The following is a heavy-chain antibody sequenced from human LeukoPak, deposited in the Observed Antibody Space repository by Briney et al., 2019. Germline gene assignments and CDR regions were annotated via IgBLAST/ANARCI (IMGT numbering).Heavy chain of an antibody. Sequence: GGSLRLSCAASGFTFSSYGMHWVRQAPGKGLEWVAVIWYDGSNKYYADSVKGRFTISRDNSKNTLYLQMNSLRAEDTAVYYCARQGRSYSSNPSPHHFDYWGQGTLVTVSS. V-gene: IGHV3-33*01. CDR3: ARQGRSYSSNPSPHHFDY. J-gene: IGHJ4*02. D-gene: IGHD1-26*01. CDR1: GFTFSSYG. CDR2: IWYDGSNK.